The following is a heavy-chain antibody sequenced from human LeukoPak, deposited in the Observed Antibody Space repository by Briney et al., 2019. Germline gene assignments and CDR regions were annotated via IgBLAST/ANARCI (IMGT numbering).Heavy chain of an antibody. V-gene: IGHV4-4*02. J-gene: IGHJ5*02. CDR1: GGSISSSNW. CDR3: ARDTHYYGSGSYFWFDP. Sequence: SGTLSLTCAVSGGSISSSNWWSWVRQPPGKGLEWIGGIYHSGSTNYNPSLKSRVTISVDKSKNQFSLKLSSVTAADTAVYYCARDTHYYGSGSYFWFDPWGQGTLVTVSS. D-gene: IGHD3-10*01. CDR2: IYHSGST.